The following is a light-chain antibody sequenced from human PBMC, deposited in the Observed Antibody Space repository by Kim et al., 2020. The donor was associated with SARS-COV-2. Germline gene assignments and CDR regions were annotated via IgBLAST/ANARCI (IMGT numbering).Light chain of an antibody. V-gene: IGKV1-27*01. CDR3: QEYHSAPYT. CDR2: AAS. J-gene: IGKJ2*01. Sequence: SASVGERVTLTCRASKGIANYLAWYQKKPGKVPKLLIYAASTLQSGVPSRFSGSGSGTDFTLTISTLQPEDVATYYCQEYHSAPYTFGQGTKLEI. CDR1: KGIANY.